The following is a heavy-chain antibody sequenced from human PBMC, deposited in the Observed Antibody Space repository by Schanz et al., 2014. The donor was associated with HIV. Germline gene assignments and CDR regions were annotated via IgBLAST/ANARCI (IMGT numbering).Heavy chain of an antibody. V-gene: IGHV4-31*03. J-gene: IGHJ4*02. D-gene: IGHD1-26*01. CDR1: GGSINSGGYY. Sequence: QLQLQESGPGLVKPSETLSLTCSVSGGSINSGGYYWRLIRQRPGMGLEWIGHIYSGGSTSYNPSLESRVSISLDTSKNQFTLKLTSVTAADTAVYYCARGDAWVAADYWGQGTLVTVSS. CDR2: IYSGGST. CDR3: ARGDAWVAADY.